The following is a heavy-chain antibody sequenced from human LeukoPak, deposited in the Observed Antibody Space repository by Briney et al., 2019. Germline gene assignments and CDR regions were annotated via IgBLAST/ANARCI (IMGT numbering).Heavy chain of an antibody. V-gene: IGHV3-13*04. J-gene: IGHJ4*02. CDR3: ARDLAAAGLFDY. CDR2: IGTAGDT. CDR1: GFTFSRYD. D-gene: IGHD6-13*01. Sequence: GGSLRLSCAASGFTFSRYDMHWVRQPTGKGLEWVSAIGTAGDTYYPGSVKGRFTISRENAKNSLYLQMNSLRAGDTAVYYCARDLAAAGLFDYWGQGTLVTVSS.